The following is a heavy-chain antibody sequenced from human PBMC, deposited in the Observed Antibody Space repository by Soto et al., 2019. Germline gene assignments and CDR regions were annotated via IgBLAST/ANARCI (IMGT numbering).Heavy chain of an antibody. J-gene: IGHJ6*02. D-gene: IGHD1-20*01. CDR1: GFTFDDYT. CDR3: AKDITGDKTSYGMDV. CDR2: ISWDGGGT. V-gene: IGHV3-43*01. Sequence: GGSLRLSCAASGFTFDDYTMHWVRLAPGKGLEWVSLISWDGGGTYYADSVKGRFTISRDNSKNSLYLQMNSLRTEDTALYYCAKDITGDKTSYGMDVWGQGTTVTVSS.